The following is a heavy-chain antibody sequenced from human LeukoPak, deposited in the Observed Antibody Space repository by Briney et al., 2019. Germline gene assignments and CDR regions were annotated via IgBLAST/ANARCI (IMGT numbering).Heavy chain of an antibody. CDR2: INHSGST. CDR1: GGSFSGYY. D-gene: IGHD2-15*01. V-gene: IGHV4-34*01. J-gene: IGHJ4*02. CDR3: ATIFGGSSRGFDY. Sequence: SQTLSLTCAVYGGSFSGYYWSWIRQPPGKGLEWVGEINHSGSTNYNPSLKGRVTISVDTSKNQFSLKLSSVTAADTAVYYCATIFGGSSRGFDYWGQGTLVTVSS.